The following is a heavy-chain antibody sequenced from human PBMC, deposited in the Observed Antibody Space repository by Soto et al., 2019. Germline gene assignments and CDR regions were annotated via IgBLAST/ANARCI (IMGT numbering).Heavy chain of an antibody. CDR2: IIPRSATS. Sequence: QVQLVQSGAEVKKPGSSVKVSCKASGDTFSTYTITWMRQAPGQGLEWMGGIIPRSATSNYAQKFQRGVTITAYASTCIAYMELSSLRSEDTAVYYCAREGLVLVPTTVNSDYCYYAMDVWGQGTTVTVSS. V-gene: IGHV1-69*12. D-gene: IGHD2-2*01. J-gene: IGHJ6*02. CDR1: GDTFSTYT. CDR3: AREGLVLVPTTVNSDYCYYAMDV.